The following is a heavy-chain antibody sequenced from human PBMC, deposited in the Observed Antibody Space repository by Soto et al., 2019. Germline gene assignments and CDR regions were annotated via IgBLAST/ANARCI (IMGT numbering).Heavy chain of an antibody. V-gene: IGHV5-51*01. J-gene: IGHJ6*03. CDR1: SSSSYY. D-gene: IGHD5-12*01. Sequence: SSSSYYWGWIRQPPGKGLEWMGIIYPGDSDTRYSPSFQGQVTISADKSISTAYLQWSSLKASDTAMYYCARHLYSGYDYYYYYYMDVWGKGTTVTVSS. CDR2: IYPGDSDT. CDR3: ARHLYSGYDYYYYYYMDV.